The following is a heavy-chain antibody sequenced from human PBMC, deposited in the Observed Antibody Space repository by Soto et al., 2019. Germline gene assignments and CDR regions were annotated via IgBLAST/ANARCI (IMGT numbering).Heavy chain of an antibody. CDR1: EYSFTSYD. D-gene: IGHD2-2*02. CDR2: MNPNSGNT. V-gene: IGHV1-8*01. J-gene: IGHJ6*02. Sequence: ASVKVSCKASEYSFTSYDINWVRQATGQGLEWMGWMNPNSGNTGYAQKFQGRVTMTRNTSISTAYMELSSLRSEDTAVYYCARGDIVVVPAAIRDYYYGMDVWGQGTTVTVSS. CDR3: ARGDIVVVPAAIRDYYYGMDV.